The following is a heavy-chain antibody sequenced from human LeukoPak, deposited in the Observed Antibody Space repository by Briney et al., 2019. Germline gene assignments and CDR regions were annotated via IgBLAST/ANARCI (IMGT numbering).Heavy chain of an antibody. CDR2: IKQDGSEK. CDR1: GFTFSSYW. V-gene: IGHV3-7*01. D-gene: IGHD2-2*01. CDR3: ARDRGASWTPSGVDV. Sequence: GGSLRLSCAASGFTFSSYWMSWVRQAPGKGLEWVANIKQDGSEKYYVDSVKGRFTISRDNAKNSLYLQMNSLRVEDTAVYYCARDRGASWTPSGVDVWGQGTTVTVSS. J-gene: IGHJ6*02.